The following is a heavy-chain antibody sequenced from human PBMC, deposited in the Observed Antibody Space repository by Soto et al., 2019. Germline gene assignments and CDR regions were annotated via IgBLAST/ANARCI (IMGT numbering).Heavy chain of an antibody. D-gene: IGHD3-3*01. CDR3: ATRITVFGLLIPPFDP. CDR2: INHPRGT. CDR1: GVSVNGYY. Sequence: ETLSLTCAVYGVSVNGYYWNWIRQPPWKGLEWIGEINHPRGTHYNPSLKSRVTMSVDTSKNQFSLRLSSVTAADTAIYYCATRITVFGLLIPPFDPWGQGTQVTVSS. J-gene: IGHJ5*02. V-gene: IGHV4-34*01.